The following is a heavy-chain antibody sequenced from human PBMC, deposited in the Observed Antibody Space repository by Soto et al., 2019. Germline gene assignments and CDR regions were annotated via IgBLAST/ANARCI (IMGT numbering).Heavy chain of an antibody. CDR2: IDSRGRTL. V-gene: IGHV3-11*01. CDR3: ARQSARNYIDS. Sequence: GGSLRLSCVASGFTFSDYSMSWIRQAQGKGLEWLAFIDSRGRTLSYADSVRGRFTISRDNAENSVYLQMDSLRADDTAVYYCARQSARNYIDSWGQRNSGTVSS. J-gene: IGHJ4*02. CDR1: GFTFSDYS. D-gene: IGHD6-6*01.